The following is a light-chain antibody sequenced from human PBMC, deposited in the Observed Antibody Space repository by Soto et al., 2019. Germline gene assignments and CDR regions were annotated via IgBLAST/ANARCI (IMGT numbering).Light chain of an antibody. V-gene: IGLV2-14*01. CDR1: SDDVGGYNY. J-gene: IGLJ3*02. Sequence: QSALTQPASVSGSPGQSITISCTGTSDDVGGYNYVSWYQQYPGTAPQLIIYEVSNRPSGVSNRFYGSKSVNTASLTISGLRAEDEADYYCSSYTRSSTWVFGGGTKVTVL. CDR3: SSYTRSSTWV. CDR2: EVS.